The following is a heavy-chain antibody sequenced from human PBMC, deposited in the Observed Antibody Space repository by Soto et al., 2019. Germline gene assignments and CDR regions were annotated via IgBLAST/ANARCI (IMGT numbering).Heavy chain of an antibody. CDR3: ARSDKRKPLYGVDV. J-gene: IGHJ6*02. Sequence: ETLSLTCAVNGGSLSCYYWSWIRQSPGKGLEWIGEINHRGSSDYNPSLKSRVTLSIDASMNHVTLELTSVTAADTAVHYCARSDKRKPLYGVDVWGQGTAVTVSS. CDR1: GGSLSCYY. CDR2: INHRGSS. V-gene: IGHV4-34*01.